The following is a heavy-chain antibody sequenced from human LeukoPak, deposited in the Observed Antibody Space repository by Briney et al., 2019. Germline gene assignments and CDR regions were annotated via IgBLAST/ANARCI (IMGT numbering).Heavy chain of an antibody. V-gene: IGHV1-46*01. D-gene: IGHD2-21*02. Sequence: GASVKVSCKASGYTFTSYDTNWVRQAPGQGPEWMGVISPSGGSTTYAQKFQGRVTLTRDMSTSTDYLELSSLRSEDTAVYYCARTDIVVVTAYDYWGQGTLVTVSS. CDR2: ISPSGGST. CDR3: ARTDIVVVTAYDY. CDR1: GYTFTSYD. J-gene: IGHJ4*02.